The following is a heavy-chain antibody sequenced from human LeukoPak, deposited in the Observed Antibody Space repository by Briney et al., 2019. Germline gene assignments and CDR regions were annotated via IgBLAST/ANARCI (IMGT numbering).Heavy chain of an antibody. CDR2: IYSGGST. V-gene: IGHV3-53*01. J-gene: IGHJ3*02. Sequence: GGSLRLSCVASGFTFSSYWMSWVRQAPGKGLEWVSVIYSGGSTYYADSVKGRFTISRDDPKNTLYLQMDSLKTEDTAMYYCTAPGDGYNFIFDAYDIWGQGTMVTVSS. CDR3: TAPGDGYNFIFDAYDI. CDR1: GFTFSSYW. D-gene: IGHD5-24*01.